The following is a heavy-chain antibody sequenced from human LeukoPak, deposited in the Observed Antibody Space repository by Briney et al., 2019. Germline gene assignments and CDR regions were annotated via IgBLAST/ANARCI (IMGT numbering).Heavy chain of an antibody. CDR1: EYTFTGYY. Sequence: ASVKVSCKASEYTFTGYYIHWVRQAPGQGLEWMGWINPNSGGTNYAQKFQGRVTMTRDTSISTAYMELSSLRSDDTAVYYCARRRRDGCIPQAYFDYWGQGTLVTASS. CDR3: ARRRRDGCIPQAYFDY. D-gene: IGHD5-24*01. J-gene: IGHJ4*02. V-gene: IGHV1-2*02. CDR2: INPNSGGT.